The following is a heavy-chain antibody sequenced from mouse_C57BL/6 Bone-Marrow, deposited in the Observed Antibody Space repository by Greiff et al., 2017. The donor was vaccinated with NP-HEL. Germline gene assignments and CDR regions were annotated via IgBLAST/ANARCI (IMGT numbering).Heavy chain of an antibody. V-gene: IGHV1-26*01. CDR1: GYTFTDYY. Sequence: VQLQQSGPELVKPGASVKISCKASGYTFTDYYMNWVKQSHGKSLEWIGDINPNNGGTSYNQKFKGKATLTVDKSSSTAYMELRSLTSEDSAVYYCARRGWAFAYWGQGTLVTVSA. D-gene: IGHD3-3*01. CDR2: INPNNGGT. J-gene: IGHJ3*01. CDR3: ARRGWAFAY.